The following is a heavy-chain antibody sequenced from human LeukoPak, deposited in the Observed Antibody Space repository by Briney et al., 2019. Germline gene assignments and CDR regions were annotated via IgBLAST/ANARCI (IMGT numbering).Heavy chain of an antibody. CDR1: GFIFSRYG. Sequence: GGSLRLSCAASGFIFSRYGMNWVRQAPGKGLEWVAFIRNDGSNEYYADSVKGRFTVSRDNSKNTLYLQMNSLRAEDTAVYYCAREGDGYNYPYYYYYMDVWGKGTTVTISS. CDR3: AREGDGYNYPYYYYYMDV. D-gene: IGHD5-24*01. CDR2: IRNDGSNE. V-gene: IGHV3-30*02. J-gene: IGHJ6*03.